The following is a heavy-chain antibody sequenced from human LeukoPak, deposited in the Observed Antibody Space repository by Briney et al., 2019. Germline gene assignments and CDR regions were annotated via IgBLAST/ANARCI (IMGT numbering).Heavy chain of an antibody. CDR2: IIPIIGTA. CDR1: GGTFSSYA. J-gene: IGHJ4*02. D-gene: IGHD6-6*01. V-gene: IGHV1-69*13. CDR3: ASHGIAARHFDY. Sequence: ASVKVSCKASGGTFSSYAISWVRQAPGQGLEWMGGIIPIIGTANYAQKFQGRVTITADESTSTAYMELSSLRSEDTAVYYCASHGIAARHFDYWGQGTLVTVSS.